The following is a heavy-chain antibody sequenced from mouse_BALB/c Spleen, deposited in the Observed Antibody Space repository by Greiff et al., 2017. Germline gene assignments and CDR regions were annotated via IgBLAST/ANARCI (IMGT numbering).Heavy chain of an antibody. CDR3: AREGNYDAMDY. D-gene: IGHD2-1*01. CDR1: GFTFSDYG. V-gene: IGHV5-15*02. Sequence: DVMLVESGGGLVQPGGSRKLSCAASGFTFSDYGMAWVRQAPGKGPEWVAFISNLAYSIYYADTVTGRFTISRENAKNTLYLEMSSLRSEDTAMYYCAREGNYDAMDYWGQGTSVTVSS. J-gene: IGHJ4*01. CDR2: ISNLAYSI.